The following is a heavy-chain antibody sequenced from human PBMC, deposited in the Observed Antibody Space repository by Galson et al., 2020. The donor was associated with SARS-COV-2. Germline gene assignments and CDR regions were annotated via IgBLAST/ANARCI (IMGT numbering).Heavy chain of an antibody. Sequence: SCAASGFTFSNNWMHWVRQAPGKGLVWVSRINRDGSSTTYADSVKGRFTVSRDNSKTTLYLQMNSLRADDTALYYCAKGTNYYDSSGYFDYWGQGTLVTVSS. CDR2: INRDGSST. CDR3: AKGTNYYDSSGYFDY. J-gene: IGHJ4*02. V-gene: IGHV3-74*03. D-gene: IGHD3-22*01. CDR1: GFTFSNNW.